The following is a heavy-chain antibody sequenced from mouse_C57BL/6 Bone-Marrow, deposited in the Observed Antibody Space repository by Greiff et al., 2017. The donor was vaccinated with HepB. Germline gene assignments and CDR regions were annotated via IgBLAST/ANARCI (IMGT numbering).Heavy chain of an antibody. CDR2: IYPGDGDT. Sequence: QVQLKQSGPELVKPGASVKISCKASGYAFSSSWMNWVKQRPGKGLEWIGRIYPGDGDTNYNGKFKGKATLTADKSSSTAYMQLSSLTSEDSAVYFCARFLHSKGGYYAMDYWGQGTSVTVSS. CDR1: GYAFSSSW. CDR3: ARFLHSKGGYYAMDY. V-gene: IGHV1-82*01. D-gene: IGHD2-5*01. J-gene: IGHJ4*01.